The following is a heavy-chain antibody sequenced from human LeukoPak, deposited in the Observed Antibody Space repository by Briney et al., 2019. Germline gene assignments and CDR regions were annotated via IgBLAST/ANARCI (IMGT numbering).Heavy chain of an antibody. CDR1: GYTFTSYG. CDR2: ISAYNGNT. V-gene: IGHV1-18*01. CDR3: ARDLNCSGGSCYSGWFDP. J-gene: IGHJ5*02. Sequence: ASVTVSCKASGYTFTSYGISWVRQAPGQGLEWMGWISAYNGNTNYAQKLQGRVTMITDTSTSTAYMELRSLRSDDTAVYYCARDLNCSGGSCYSGWFDPWGQGTLVTVSS. D-gene: IGHD2-15*01.